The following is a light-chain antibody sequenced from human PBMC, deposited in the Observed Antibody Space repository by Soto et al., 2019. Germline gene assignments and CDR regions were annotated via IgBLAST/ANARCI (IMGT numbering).Light chain of an antibody. J-gene: IGLJ1*01. CDR1: SSDVGDYKY. Sequence: QSALAQPASVSGSDGQSITISCTGTSSDVGDYKYVSWYQQRPGKAPKLMIYGVSNRPSGVSNRFSGSKSGNTASLTISGLQGDDEGDYYCSSYTSGRTYVFGSGTKLT. CDR3: SSYTSGRTYV. V-gene: IGLV2-14*01. CDR2: GVS.